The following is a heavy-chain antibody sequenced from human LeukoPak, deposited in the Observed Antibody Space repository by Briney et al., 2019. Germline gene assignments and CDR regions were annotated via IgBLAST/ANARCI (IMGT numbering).Heavy chain of an antibody. Sequence: VASVKVSCKASGYTFTSYDINWVRQATGQGLEWMGWMNPNSGNTGYAQKFQGRVTITRNTSISTAYMELSSLRSEDTAVYYCARLYYYDSSGYPMGEFDYWGQGTLVTVSS. CDR2: MNPNSGNT. D-gene: IGHD3-22*01. V-gene: IGHV1-8*03. J-gene: IGHJ4*02. CDR1: GYTFTSYD. CDR3: ARLYYYDSSGYPMGEFDY.